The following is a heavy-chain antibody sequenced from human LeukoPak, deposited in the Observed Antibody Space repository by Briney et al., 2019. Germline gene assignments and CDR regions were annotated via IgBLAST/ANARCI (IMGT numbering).Heavy chain of an antibody. Sequence: SETLSLTCTVSGGSISSYYWSWIRQPPGQGLEWIGYVYYSGSTNYNPSLKSRVTISVDTSKNQFFLKLSSVTAADTAVYYCARDLRAAGSITIFGVVGWFDPWGQGTLVTVSS. CDR1: GGSISSYY. J-gene: IGHJ5*02. D-gene: IGHD3-3*01. CDR2: VYYSGST. CDR3: ARDLRAAGSITIFGVVGWFDP. V-gene: IGHV4-59*01.